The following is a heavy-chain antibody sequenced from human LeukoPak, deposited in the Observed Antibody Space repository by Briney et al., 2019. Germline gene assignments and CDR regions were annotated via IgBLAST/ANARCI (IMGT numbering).Heavy chain of an antibody. CDR1: GFTFSGYS. J-gene: IGHJ4*02. CDR2: ISSSSSYI. Sequence: GGSLRLSCAASGFTFSGYSMNWVRQAPGKGLEWVSSISSSSSYIYYADSVKGRFTISRDNAKNSLYLQMNSLRAEDTAVYYCASSLNYYDSSGYYYYFDYWGQGTLVTVSS. V-gene: IGHV3-21*01. D-gene: IGHD3-22*01. CDR3: ASSLNYYDSSGYYYYFDY.